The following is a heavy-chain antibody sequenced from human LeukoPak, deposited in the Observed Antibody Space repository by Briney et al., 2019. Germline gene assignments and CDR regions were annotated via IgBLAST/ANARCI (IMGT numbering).Heavy chain of an antibody. J-gene: IGHJ4*02. V-gene: IGHV3-74*01. CDR3: ATKQWLAPPPDS. CDR2: INTDGTVT. D-gene: IGHD6-19*01. Sequence: GGSLRLSCAASGFTFSKYWMLWVRHAPGKGLQSVSRINTDGTVTTYADSVKGRFTVSRDNADNTMFLQMNSVRDEDTAVYYCATKQWLAPPPDSWGQGTPVTVSS. CDR1: GFTFSKYW.